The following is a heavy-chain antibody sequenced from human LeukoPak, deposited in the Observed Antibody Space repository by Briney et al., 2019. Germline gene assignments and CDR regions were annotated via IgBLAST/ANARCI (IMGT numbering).Heavy chain of an antibody. D-gene: IGHD6-13*01. Sequence: SVEVSCKASGGTFSSYAISWVRQAPGQGLEWMGRIIPILGIANYAQKFQGRVTITADKSTSTAYMELSSLRSEDTAVYYCARDSVAAVIHYYYYGMDVWGQGTTVTVSS. CDR3: ARDSVAAVIHYYYYGMDV. CDR2: IIPILGIA. J-gene: IGHJ6*02. V-gene: IGHV1-69*04. CDR1: GGTFSSYA.